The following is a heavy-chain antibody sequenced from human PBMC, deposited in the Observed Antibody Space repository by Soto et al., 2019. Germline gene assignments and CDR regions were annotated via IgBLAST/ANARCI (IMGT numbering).Heavy chain of an antibody. D-gene: IGHD1-26*01. CDR2: ITGAGGKT. CDR1: GFTLAISS. V-gene: IGHV3-23*01. Sequence: EVQVLESGGDLVQPGGSLRLSCAASGFTLAISSLSWVRQAPGKGLEWVSAITGAGGKTYYADSVKGRFTISRDNSKITVYLQMSSLRGEDTAIYYCTKHGGGPPYFFAMNVWGQGTTGTVSS. CDR3: TKHGGGPPYFFAMNV. J-gene: IGHJ6*02.